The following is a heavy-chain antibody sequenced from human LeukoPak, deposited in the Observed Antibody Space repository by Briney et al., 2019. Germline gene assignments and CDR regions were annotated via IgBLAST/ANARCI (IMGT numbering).Heavy chain of an antibody. J-gene: IGHJ4*02. D-gene: IGHD6-13*01. CDR3: ASSPAYSNNWDAIDN. V-gene: IGHV3-13*01. Sequence: GGSLRLSCAASGFSFTNYDMHWVRHAAGKGLEWVSGIGTAGDTYYPGSVKGRFTISRENAKNSLYLQMNSLSARDTAAYYCASSPAYSNNWDAIDNWGQGTLVTVSS. CDR2: IGTAGDT. CDR1: GFSFTNYD.